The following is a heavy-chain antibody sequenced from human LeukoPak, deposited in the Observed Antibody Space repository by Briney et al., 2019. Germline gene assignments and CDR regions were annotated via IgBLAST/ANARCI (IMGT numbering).Heavy chain of an antibody. V-gene: IGHV4-39*07. D-gene: IGHD6-19*01. CDR2: IYYSGST. CDR3: ARFHIAVADHDAFDI. Sequence: PSETLSLTCTVSGGSISNSSYYWGWIRQPPGKGLEWIGSIYYSGSTYYNPSLKSRVTISVDTSKNQFSLKLSSVTAADTAVYYCARFHIAVADHDAFDIWGQGTMVTVSS. CDR1: GGSISNSSYY. J-gene: IGHJ3*02.